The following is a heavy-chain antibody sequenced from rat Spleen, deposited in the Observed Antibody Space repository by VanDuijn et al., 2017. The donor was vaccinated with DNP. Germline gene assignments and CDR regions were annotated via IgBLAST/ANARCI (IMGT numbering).Heavy chain of an antibody. V-gene: IGHV2-19*01. CDR1: GFSLTDYS. D-gene: IGHD1-11*01. Sequence: QVQLKESGPGMVQPSQTLSLTCTVSGFSLTDYSAHWVRQPPGKVLEWMGRIQNGGGTDFNSALKSRLSINRDTSKSQVFLKMNSVQIEDTAMYFCTTPYGGYSAMDAWGQGTSVTVSS. J-gene: IGHJ4*01. CDR3: TTPYGGYSAMDA. CDR2: IQNGGGT.